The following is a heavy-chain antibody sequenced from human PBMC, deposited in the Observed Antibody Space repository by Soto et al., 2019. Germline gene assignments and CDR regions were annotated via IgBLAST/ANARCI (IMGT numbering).Heavy chain of an antibody. CDR3: AHRGTRESLFDY. Sequence: QITLKESGPTLVNPTQPLTLTCTFSGFSLSAGGVGVGWIRQPPGKALECLALIYWDDDKRYSPSLKSRLTITKDTSKNQVVLTMTNMDPMDTATYYCAHRGTRESLFDYWSQGTLVTVSS. J-gene: IGHJ4*02. CDR1: GFSLSAGGVG. D-gene: IGHD1-7*01. V-gene: IGHV2-5*02. CDR2: IYWDDDK.